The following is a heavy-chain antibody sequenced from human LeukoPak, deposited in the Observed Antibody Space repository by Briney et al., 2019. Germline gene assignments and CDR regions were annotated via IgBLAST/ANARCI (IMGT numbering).Heavy chain of an antibody. V-gene: IGHV3-53*01. CDR2: IYTGGDT. CDR3: AKNIAAAGTLNY. CDR1: GFAVSTNF. Sequence: GGSLRLSCAASGFAVSTNFMTWVRQAPGKGLDWVSLIYTGGDTYYADSVKGRFTISRDNSKNTLYLQMNSLRAEDTAVYYCAKNIAAAGTLNYWGQGTLVTVSS. D-gene: IGHD6-13*01. J-gene: IGHJ4*02.